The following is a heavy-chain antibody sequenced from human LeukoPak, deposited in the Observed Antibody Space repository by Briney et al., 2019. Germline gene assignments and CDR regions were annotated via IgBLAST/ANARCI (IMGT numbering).Heavy chain of an antibody. Sequence: GGSLRLSCAASGLSFSSYGLHWVRQAPGTGLEWVAFIRYDGSKKYYADSVKGRFIISRDNSKNTLYLQVNSLRAEDTAVYYCALPPIMFVRGVEINWFDPWGQGTLVTVSS. D-gene: IGHD3-10*02. CDR3: ALPPIMFVRGVEINWFDP. V-gene: IGHV3-30*02. CDR1: GLSFSSYG. J-gene: IGHJ5*02. CDR2: IRYDGSKK.